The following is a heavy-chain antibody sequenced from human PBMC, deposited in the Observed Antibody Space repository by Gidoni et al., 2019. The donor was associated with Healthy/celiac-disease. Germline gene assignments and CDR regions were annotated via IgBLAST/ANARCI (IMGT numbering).Heavy chain of an antibody. Sequence: QVQLVQSGAEVKKPGSSVKVSCKASAGTFSSSAISVVRQAPGQGLAWMGGISPIFGTANYAQKFQGRVTITADESTSTAYMELSSLRSEDTAVYYCARGSRRVALNNWGFDYWGQGTLVTVSS. V-gene: IGHV1-69*01. CDR2: ISPIFGTA. CDR3: ARGSRRVALNNWGFDY. J-gene: IGHJ4*02. CDR1: AGTFSSSA. D-gene: IGHD1-1*01.